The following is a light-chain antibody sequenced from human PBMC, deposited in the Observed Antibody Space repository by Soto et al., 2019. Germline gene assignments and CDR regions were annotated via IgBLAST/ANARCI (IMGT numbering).Light chain of an antibody. Sequence: QSVLTQPPSVSGAPGQRVTISCTGNSSNLGAGYDVHWYQQLPGAAPKLMIYEVSYRPSGVSDRFSGSRSGNTASLTISGLQAEDESDYYCSSYTSSTTWVFGGGTKLTVL. CDR3: SSYTSSTTWV. CDR2: EVS. CDR1: SSNLGAGYD. J-gene: IGLJ3*02. V-gene: IGLV1-40*01.